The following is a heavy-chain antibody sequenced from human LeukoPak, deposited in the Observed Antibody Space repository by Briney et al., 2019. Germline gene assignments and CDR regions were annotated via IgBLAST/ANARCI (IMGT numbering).Heavy chain of an antibody. J-gene: IGHJ4*02. CDR2: IRYEESNK. Sequence: GGSLRLSCAASGFTFSSYGMPTVRQAPGKGLEWVEFIRYEESNKYYADSVKGRFTIYRDNSKNPLYLQTNILRPDDTAVYYCAKGFLRWGVYGSNVSDDFWGQGALVTVSS. CDR1: GFTFSSYG. V-gene: IGHV3-30*02. D-gene: IGHD2-15*01. CDR3: AKGFLRWGVYGSNVSDDF.